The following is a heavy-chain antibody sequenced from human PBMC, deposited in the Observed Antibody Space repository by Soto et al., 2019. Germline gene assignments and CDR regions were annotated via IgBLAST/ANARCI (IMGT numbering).Heavy chain of an antibody. D-gene: IGHD4-17*01. V-gene: IGHV3-9*01. CDR3: AKDYLHYDVGDAFDI. Sequence: DVQLVESGGGLVQPGRSLRLSCAASGFTFDDYAMHWVRQAPGKGLEWVSGISWNSGSIGYADSVKGRFTISRDNAKNSLYLQMNSLRAEDTALYYCAKDYLHYDVGDAFDIWGQGTMVTVSS. J-gene: IGHJ3*02. CDR2: ISWNSGSI. CDR1: GFTFDDYA.